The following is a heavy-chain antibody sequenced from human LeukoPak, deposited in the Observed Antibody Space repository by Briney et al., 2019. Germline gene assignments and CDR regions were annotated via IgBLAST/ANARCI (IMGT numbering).Heavy chain of an antibody. V-gene: IGHV3-74*01. Sequence: GGSLRLSCAASGFTFSDYWMHWVRQDPGKGLVWVSRINSDGSNTSFADSVKGRFTISRDNAKNTLYLQLHSLRAEDTAVYYCVRGVRYYGSNSFDYWGQGTLVTVSS. CDR2: INSDGSNT. CDR3: VRGVRYYGSNSFDY. J-gene: IGHJ4*02. CDR1: GFTFSDYW. D-gene: IGHD2/OR15-2a*01.